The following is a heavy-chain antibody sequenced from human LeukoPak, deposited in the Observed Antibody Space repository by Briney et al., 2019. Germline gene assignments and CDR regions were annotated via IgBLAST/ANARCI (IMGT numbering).Heavy chain of an antibody. D-gene: IGHD3-3*01. CDR1: GYTFTGYY. CDR3: ARDGNLYDFWSGSYYMDV. J-gene: IGHJ6*03. CDR2: INPNSGGT. Sequence: ASVKVSCKASGYTFTGYYIHWVRQAPGQGLEWMGWINPNSGGTNYAQKFQGRVTMTRDTSISTAYMELSRLRSDDTAVYYCARDGNLYDFWSGSYYMDVWGKGTTVTVSS. V-gene: IGHV1-2*02.